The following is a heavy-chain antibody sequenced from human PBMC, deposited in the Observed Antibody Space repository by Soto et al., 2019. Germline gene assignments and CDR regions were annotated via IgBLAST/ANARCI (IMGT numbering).Heavy chain of an antibody. CDR1: GFSLSNARMG. Sequence: QVTLKSSGPVLVKPTEPLTLTCTVSGFSLSNARMGVSWIRQPPGKALEWLAHIFWNDETSYSPSLRSRLTSSKDTSKSQVVLTMTNMDPVNTATYYCERPAHSSSWLSFSYWGQGTLVTVSS. CDR3: ERPAHSSSWLSFSY. D-gene: IGHD6-13*01. CDR2: IFWNDET. J-gene: IGHJ4*02. V-gene: IGHV2-26*01.